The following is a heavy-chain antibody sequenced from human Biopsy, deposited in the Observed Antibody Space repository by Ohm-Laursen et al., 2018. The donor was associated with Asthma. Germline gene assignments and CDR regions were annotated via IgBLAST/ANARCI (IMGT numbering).Heavy chain of an antibody. J-gene: IGHJ6*02. CDR1: GYTFNSAG. D-gene: IGHD3-10*01. CDR3: ARAVDYSHYYGIDV. V-gene: IGHV1-18*01. CDR2: ISVYNGNT. Sequence: GASVKVSCKTSGYTFNSAGITWVRQAPGQGVEWMGWISVYNGNTKVAQKLQDRVTMITDTSTSTVYMELRSLRSDDTAVYFCARAVDYSHYYGIDVWGQGTTVTVS.